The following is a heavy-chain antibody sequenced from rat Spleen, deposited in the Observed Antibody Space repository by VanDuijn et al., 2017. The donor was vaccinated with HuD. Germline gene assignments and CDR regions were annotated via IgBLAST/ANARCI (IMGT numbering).Heavy chain of an antibody. CDR3: AKGNNNYGWFAY. D-gene: IGHD1-10*01. CDR1: GFTFSGYW. J-gene: IGHJ3*01. CDR2: ISTDGGST. V-gene: IGHV5-58*01. Sequence: EVQLVESGGGLVQPGRSLKLSCVASGFTFSGYWMYWIRQAPGEGLEWVASISTDGGSTDYPDSVKGRFTISSDNAKSTLYLQMDSLRSEDTATYYCAKGNNNYGWFAYWGQGTLVTVSS.